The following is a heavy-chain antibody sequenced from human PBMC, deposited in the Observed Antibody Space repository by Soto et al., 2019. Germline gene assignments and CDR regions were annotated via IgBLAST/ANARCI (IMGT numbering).Heavy chain of an antibody. J-gene: IGHJ4*02. D-gene: IGHD1-1*01. CDR1: GGSISTSNW. CDR3: ARTRTRGTRFAY. CDR2: VYHSGST. V-gene: IGHV4-4*02. Sequence: QVQLQESGPGLVKPSGTLSLTCAVSGGSISTSNWWSWVRQPPGKGLEWIGEVYHSGSTNYNPSFKSRVAMAVDTSTKQFSLKLTSVTAADPALYYCARTRTRGTRFAYWGQGSLVTVSS.